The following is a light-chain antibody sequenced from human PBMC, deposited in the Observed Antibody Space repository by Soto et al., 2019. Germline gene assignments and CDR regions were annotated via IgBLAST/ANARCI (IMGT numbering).Light chain of an antibody. CDR2: DVS. CDR3: CSYAGRV. Sequence: QSALTQPRSVSGSPGQSVTISCTGTSSDVGGYNYVSWYQQHPGKAPKLMIYDVSKRPSGVPDRFSGSKSGNTASLTISGLQAEDEADYSCCSYAGRVFGGGTKVTVL. CDR1: SSDVGGYNY. J-gene: IGLJ2*01. V-gene: IGLV2-11*01.